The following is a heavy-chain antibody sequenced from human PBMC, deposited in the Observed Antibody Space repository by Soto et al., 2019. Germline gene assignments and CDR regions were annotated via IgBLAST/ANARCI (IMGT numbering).Heavy chain of an antibody. CDR2: ISGSGGST. D-gene: IGHD1-1*01. CDR1: GFTFSSYA. J-gene: IGHJ4*02. V-gene: IGHV3-23*01. CDR3: AKVVNWYPIDY. Sequence: GGSLRLSCAASGFTFSSYAMSSIRQAPGKGLEWVSAISGSGGSTYYADSVKGRFTISRDNSKNTLYLQMNSLRAEDTAVYYCAKVVNWYPIDYWGQGTLVTVSS.